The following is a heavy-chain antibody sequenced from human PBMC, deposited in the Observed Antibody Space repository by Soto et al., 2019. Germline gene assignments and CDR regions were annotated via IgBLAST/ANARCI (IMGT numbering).Heavy chain of an antibody. CDR2: ISSSGANT. CDR1: GFAFSNYL. D-gene: IGHD1-26*01. J-gene: IGHJ5*01. Sequence: EVQLLESGGGLVQPGESLRLSCAASGFAFSNYLVSWVRQAPGKGLEYVSSISSSGANTYYADSVRGRFTISRDNSRSTLYLQMSSLRAEDTAIYYCAKGDRTSGFDSWGQGTLVTVSS. V-gene: IGHV3-23*01. CDR3: AKGDRTSGFDS.